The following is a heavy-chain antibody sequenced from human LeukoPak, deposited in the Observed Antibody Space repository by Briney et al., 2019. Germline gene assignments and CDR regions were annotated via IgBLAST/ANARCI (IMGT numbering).Heavy chain of an antibody. Sequence: SQTLSLTCAVSGGSISSGDYSWSWIRQPPGSGLEWTGYFYHGGSTYYNPSLKSRVTISVDRSKNRFSLRLSSVTAADTAVYFCARANGYYGSGIPYFDYWGQGTLVTVSS. CDR2: FYHGGST. CDR3: ARANGYYGSGIPYFDY. CDR1: GGSISSGDYS. D-gene: IGHD3-10*01. V-gene: IGHV4-30-2*01. J-gene: IGHJ4*02.